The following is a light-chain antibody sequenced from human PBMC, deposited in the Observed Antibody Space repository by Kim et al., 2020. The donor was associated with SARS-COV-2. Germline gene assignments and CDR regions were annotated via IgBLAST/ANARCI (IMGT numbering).Light chain of an antibody. CDR1: QSVPRNY. J-gene: IGKJ2*01. V-gene: IGKV3-20*01. CDR3: QQYDDSPMYT. Sequence: PGERAPLSCRASQSVPRNYLAWYQHKPGQAPRLLIYGASSRATGIPDRFTGSGSGTDFTLTISRLEPEDFAVYYCQQYDDSPMYTFGQGTKLEI. CDR2: GAS.